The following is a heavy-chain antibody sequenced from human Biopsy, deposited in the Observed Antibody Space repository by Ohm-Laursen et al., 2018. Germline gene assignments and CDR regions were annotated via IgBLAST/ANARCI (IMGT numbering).Heavy chain of an antibody. CDR1: GYSMSTYY. Sequence: SETLSLTCSVSGYSMSTYYWSWIRQSPGGGLEWIGHIYYSGSTNYNPSLQSRVVMSIDTSKNQFSLRLNSVTAADTATYYCARDRGSGWTDYWGQGTLVTVSS. V-gene: IGHV4-59*01. D-gene: IGHD6-19*01. J-gene: IGHJ4*02. CDR2: IYYSGST. CDR3: ARDRGSGWTDY.